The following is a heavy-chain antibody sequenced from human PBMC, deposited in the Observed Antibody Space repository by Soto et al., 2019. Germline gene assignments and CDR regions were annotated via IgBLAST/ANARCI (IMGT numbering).Heavy chain of an antibody. D-gene: IGHD3-3*01. CDR1: GGTFSSYA. Sequence: SVKVSCKASGGTFSSYAISWVRQAPGQGLEWMGGIIPIFGTANYAQKFQGRVTITADESTSTAYMELSSLRSEATAVYYCARSGSTYYDFWSGYRLQTRARSYYYYYYGMDVWGQGTTVTVSS. J-gene: IGHJ6*02. CDR3: ARSGSTYYDFWSGYRLQTRARSYYYYYYGMDV. V-gene: IGHV1-69*13. CDR2: IIPIFGTA.